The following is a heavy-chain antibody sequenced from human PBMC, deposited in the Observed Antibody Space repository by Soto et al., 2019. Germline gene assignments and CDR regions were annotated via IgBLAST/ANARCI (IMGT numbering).Heavy chain of an antibody. D-gene: IGHD6-6*01. CDR1: GFTFDDYA. V-gene: IGHV3-9*01. Sequence: GGSLRLSCAASGFTFDDYAMHWVRQAPGKGLEWVSGISWNSGSIGYADSVKGRFTISRDNAKNSLYLQMNSLRAEDTALYYFSKYKGPGSSSSRYYYYYYMDVWGKGTTVTVSS. CDR2: ISWNSGSI. CDR3: SKYKGPGSSSSRYYYYYYMDV. J-gene: IGHJ6*03.